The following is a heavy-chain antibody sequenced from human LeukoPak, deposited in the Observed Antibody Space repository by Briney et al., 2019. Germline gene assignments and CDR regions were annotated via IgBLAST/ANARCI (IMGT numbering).Heavy chain of an antibody. J-gene: IGHJ4*02. CDR1: GFPFSSYG. CDR3: AKGGGSSGHSYYFDY. D-gene: IGHD6-19*01. CDR2: ISNDGNNK. Sequence: GGSLRLSCAASGFPFSSYGMHWVRQAPGKGLEWVAAISNDGNNKFYADSVKGRFTISRDNPKNTMNLQMNSLRAEDTAVYYCAKGGGSSGHSYYFDYWGQGTLVTVSS. V-gene: IGHV3-30*18.